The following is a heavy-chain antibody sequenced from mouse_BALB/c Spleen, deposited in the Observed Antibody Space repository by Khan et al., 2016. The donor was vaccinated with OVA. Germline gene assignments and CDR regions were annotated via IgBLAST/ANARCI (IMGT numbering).Heavy chain of an antibody. J-gene: IGHJ4*01. Sequence: QIQLVQSGPDLKKPGETVKISCKASGYTFTNYGINWVKQAPGKDLKWMGWIYTYTGEPTYADDFKGRFAFSWETSASTAYLQINNLKNEATATYFCARGGRRAIDSWGQGTSVTVSS. D-gene: IGHD3-3*01. CDR2: IYTYTGEP. CDR1: GYTFTNYG. CDR3: ARGGRRAIDS. V-gene: IGHV9-3-1*01.